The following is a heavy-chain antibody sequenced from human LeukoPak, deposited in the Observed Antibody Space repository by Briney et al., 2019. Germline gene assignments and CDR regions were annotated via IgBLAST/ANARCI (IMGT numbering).Heavy chain of an antibody. D-gene: IGHD6-19*01. CDR3: ARGKVVAGTGSSAFDI. CDR2: INPNSGGT. J-gene: IGHJ3*02. CDR1: GYTFTSYG. V-gene: IGHV1-2*02. Sequence: GASVKVSCKASGYTFTSYGISWVRQAPGQGLEWMGWINPNSGGTNYAQKFQGRVTMTRDTSISTAYMELSRLRSDDTAVYYCARGKVVAGTGSSAFDIWGQGTKVTVSS.